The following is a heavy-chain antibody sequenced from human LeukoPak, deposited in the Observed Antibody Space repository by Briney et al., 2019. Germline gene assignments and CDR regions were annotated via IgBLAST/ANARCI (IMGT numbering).Heavy chain of an antibody. CDR1: GFTFSSYG. D-gene: IGHD1-14*01. J-gene: IGHJ4*02. CDR2: IWYDGSNK. V-gene: IGHV3-33*01. CDR3: ARGVDPPVGPCDY. Sequence: GGSLRLSCAASGFTFSSYGMHWVRQAPGKGLEWVAVIWYDGSNKYYADSVKGRFTISRDNSKNTLYLQMNSLRAEDTAVYYCARGVDPPVGPCDYWAREPWSPSPQ.